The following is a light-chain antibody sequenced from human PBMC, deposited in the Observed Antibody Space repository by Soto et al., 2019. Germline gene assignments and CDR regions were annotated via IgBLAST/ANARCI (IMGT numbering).Light chain of an antibody. V-gene: IGKV3-20*01. CDR2: DTS. CDR1: QSVGSN. CDR3: QQYGSLSWT. J-gene: IGKJ1*01. Sequence: EMVMTQSPDTLSLSPGDRATLSCRSSQSVGSNLAWYQQKPGQAPRLLIYDTSTRATGIPVRFSGSGFGTEFTLTISRLEPEDFAVYYCQQYGSLSWTFGQGTKVDIK.